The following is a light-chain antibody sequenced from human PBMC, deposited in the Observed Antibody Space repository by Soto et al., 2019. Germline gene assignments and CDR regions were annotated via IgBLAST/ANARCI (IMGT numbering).Light chain of an antibody. Sequence: QSVLTQPASVSGSPGQSVTISCTGTSSDIGGYNFVSWYQQLPDKAPRLMVYDVTYRPSGVSSRFSGSKSGNTASLTISGLQAEDEADYYCASYTTSDTYVFGTGTRSPS. CDR3: ASYTTSDTYV. CDR2: DVT. J-gene: IGLJ1*01. V-gene: IGLV2-14*03. CDR1: SSDIGGYNF.